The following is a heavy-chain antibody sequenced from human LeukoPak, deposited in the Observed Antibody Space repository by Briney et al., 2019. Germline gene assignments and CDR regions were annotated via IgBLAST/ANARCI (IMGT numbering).Heavy chain of an antibody. CDR1: GGSFSGYY. D-gene: IGHD3-10*01. CDR2: INHSGST. CDR3: ARGAHGSGHYYYYGMDV. J-gene: IGHJ6*02. V-gene: IGHV4-34*01. Sequence: SETLSLTCAVYGGSFSGYYWSWIRQPPGKGLEWIGEINHSGSTNYDPSLKSRVTISVDTSKNQFSLKLSSVTAADTAVYYCARGAHGSGHYYYYGMDVWGQGTTVTVSS.